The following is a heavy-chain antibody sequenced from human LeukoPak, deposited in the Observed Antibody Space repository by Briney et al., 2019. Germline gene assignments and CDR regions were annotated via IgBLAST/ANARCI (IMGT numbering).Heavy chain of an antibody. J-gene: IGHJ4*02. V-gene: IGHV3-30*02. CDR1: GLTFSNYG. CDR3: AKAQAQVGPLDY. Sequence: GGSLRLSCEVSGLTFSNYGIQWVRQAPGKGLEWVAFIGHDGTTEYYTDSVKGRFTVSRDNSKNTLYLQMNSLRAEDTAVYYCAKAQAQVGPLDYWGQGTLVTVSS. D-gene: IGHD1-26*01. CDR2: IGHDGTTE.